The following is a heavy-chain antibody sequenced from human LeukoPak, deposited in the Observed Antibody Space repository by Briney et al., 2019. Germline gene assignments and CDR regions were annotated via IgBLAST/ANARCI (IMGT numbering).Heavy chain of an antibody. CDR3: ARTQWLVAVGPRDGMDV. Sequence: ASVKVSCKASGYTFTSYDINWVRQATGQGLEWTGWMNPNSGNTGYAQKFQGRVTMTRNTSISTAYMELSSLRSEDTAVYYCARTQWLVAVGPRDGMDVWGQGTTVTVSS. D-gene: IGHD6-19*01. CDR1: GYTFTSYD. V-gene: IGHV1-8*01. CDR2: MNPNSGNT. J-gene: IGHJ6*02.